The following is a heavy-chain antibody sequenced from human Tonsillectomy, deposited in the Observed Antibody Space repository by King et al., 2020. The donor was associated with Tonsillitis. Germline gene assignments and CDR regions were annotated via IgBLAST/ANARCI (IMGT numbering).Heavy chain of an antibody. Sequence: VQLQESGPGLVKPSETLSLTCTVSGDSISSYYWSWIRQPPGKRLDWIGYIYSSGGTNYNPSLTSRVTISVDMSKNQFSLNLSSVTAADTAVYYCARRGSDFWSAYYFDYWGQGTLVTVSS. D-gene: IGHD3-3*01. CDR2: IYSSGGT. J-gene: IGHJ4*02. CDR1: GDSISSYY. CDR3: ARRGSDFWSAYYFDY. V-gene: IGHV4-59*08.